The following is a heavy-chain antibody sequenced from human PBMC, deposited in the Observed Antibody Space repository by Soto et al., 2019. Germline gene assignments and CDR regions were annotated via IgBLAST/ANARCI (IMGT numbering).Heavy chain of an antibody. CDR1: GFTFSNAW. D-gene: IGHD7-27*01. V-gene: IGHV3-15*01. CDR3: TTGYDLTGNAFDI. Sequence: GGSLRLSCPASGFTFSNAWMSWVRQAPGKGLEWVGRIKSKTDGGTTDYAAPVKGRFTISRDDSKNTLYLQMNSLKTEDTAVYYCTTGYDLTGNAFDIWGQGTMVTVSS. J-gene: IGHJ3*02. CDR2: IKSKTDGGTT.